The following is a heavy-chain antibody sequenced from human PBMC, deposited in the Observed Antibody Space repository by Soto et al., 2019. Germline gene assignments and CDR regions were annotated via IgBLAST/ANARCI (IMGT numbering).Heavy chain of an antibody. V-gene: IGHV3-30*18. J-gene: IGHJ4*02. CDR3: AKDRNWGQYYFDY. CDR2: ISYDGSNK. Sequence: SLRLSCAASGFTFSSYGMHWVRQAPGKGLEWVAVISYDGSNKYYADSVKGRFTISRDNSKNTLYLQMNSLRAEDTAVYYCAKDRNWGQYYFDYWGQGTLVTVSS. D-gene: IGHD7-27*01. CDR1: GFTFSSYG.